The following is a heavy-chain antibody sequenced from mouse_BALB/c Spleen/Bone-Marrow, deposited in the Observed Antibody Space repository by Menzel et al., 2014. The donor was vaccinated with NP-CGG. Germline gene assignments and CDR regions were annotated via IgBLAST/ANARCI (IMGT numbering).Heavy chain of an antibody. J-gene: IGHJ4*01. CDR3: ARDWDYYAMDY. CDR2: IYPRSDNT. V-gene: IGHV1-77*01. D-gene: IGHD4-1*01. Sequence: VQLQQSGAELARPGASVKLSCKASRHTFPDYYINWVKQRTGQGLEWIGEIYPRSDNTYYNEKFKGKATLTADKSSSTAYLQLSRLTSEDSAVYCCARDWDYYAMDYWGQGTSVTVSS. CDR1: RHTFPDYY.